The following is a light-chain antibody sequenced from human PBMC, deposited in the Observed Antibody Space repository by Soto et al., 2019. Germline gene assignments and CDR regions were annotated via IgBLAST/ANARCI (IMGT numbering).Light chain of an antibody. CDR1: QSIDTY. CDR3: QQNQDSPPT. CDR2: VAS. V-gene: IGKV1-39*01. Sequence: DIQMTQSPSSLSASVGDRVTVTCRASQSIDTYLNWYQQRPGQAPKHLIYVASTLQSGVPSRFSGSGSGTHFTLTISSLQPEDFATYYCQQNQDSPPTFGQGTRVERK. J-gene: IGKJ1*01.